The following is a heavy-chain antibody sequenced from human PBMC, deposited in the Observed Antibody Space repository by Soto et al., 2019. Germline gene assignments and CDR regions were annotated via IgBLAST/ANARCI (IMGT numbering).Heavy chain of an antibody. Sequence: GGPPSLSCAASGFPFSGYMINRVRPTPGKGLEWVSYISSSSSTIYYADSVKGRFTISRDNAKNSLYLQMNSLRAEDTAVYYCARESEELPSNFDYWGQGTL. CDR3: ARESEELPSNFDY. J-gene: IGHJ4*02. CDR2: ISSSSSTI. D-gene: IGHD1-7*01. CDR1: GFPFSGYM. V-gene: IGHV3-48*01.